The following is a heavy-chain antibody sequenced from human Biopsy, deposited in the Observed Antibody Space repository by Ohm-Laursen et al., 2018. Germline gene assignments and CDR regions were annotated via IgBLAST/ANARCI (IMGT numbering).Heavy chain of an antibody. J-gene: IGHJ4*02. Sequence: GTLSLTCIVSGDSVSSGSFYWTWIRQPPGQGLEYIGYIYDRGSTANYNPSLESRVTISVDTSKNQFSLKLSSVTAADTAVYFCARGSSYGYDFDYWGQGTLVAVSS. D-gene: IGHD5-18*01. CDR3: ARGSSYGYDFDY. V-gene: IGHV4-61*01. CDR1: GDSVSSGSFY. CDR2: IYDRGST.